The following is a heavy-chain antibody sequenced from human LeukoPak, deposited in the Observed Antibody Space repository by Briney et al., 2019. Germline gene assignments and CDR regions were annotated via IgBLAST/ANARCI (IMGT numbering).Heavy chain of an antibody. CDR2: ISSSGSTI. J-gene: IGHJ4*02. CDR3: AREYYDFWSGYYTKGY. V-gene: IGHV3-11*01. D-gene: IGHD3-3*01. Sequence: KAGGSLRLSCAASGFTFSDYYMSWIRQAPGKGLEWVSYISSSGSTIYYADSVKGRFTISRDNAKNSLYLQMNSLRAEDTAVYYCAREYYDFWSGYYTKGYWGQGTLVTVSS. CDR1: GFTFSDYY.